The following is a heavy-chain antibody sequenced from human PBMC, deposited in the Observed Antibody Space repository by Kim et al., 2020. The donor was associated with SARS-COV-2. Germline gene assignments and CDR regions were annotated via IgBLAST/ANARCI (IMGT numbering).Heavy chain of an antibody. CDR1: GFTFSDYY. CDR2: ISSSGSTI. D-gene: IGHD3-10*01. J-gene: IGHJ5*02. Sequence: GGSLRLSCAASGFTFSDYYMSWVRQAPGKGLEWVSYISSSGSTIYYADSVKGRFTISRDNAKNSLYLQMNSLRAEDTAVYYCAREGTPVQWFGEFYDWFDTWGQGAPVSVSP. CDR3: AREGTPVQWFGEFYDWFDT. V-gene: IGHV3-11*01.